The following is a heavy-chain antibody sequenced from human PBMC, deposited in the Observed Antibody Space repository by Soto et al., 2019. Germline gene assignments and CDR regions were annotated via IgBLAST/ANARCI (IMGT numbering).Heavy chain of an antibody. Sequence: EVQLVQSGAEVKKPGATVKISCKVSGYTFTDHYVHWVQQAPGKGLEWLGLVDPEESVTIYAEKFQGRVTITADTSTDTAYMELRSLRSEDTGVYYCAYGSGSYLHYFEYWGQGTLVTVSS. V-gene: IGHV1-69-2*01. CDR3: AYGSGSYLHYFEY. CDR2: VDPEESVT. CDR1: GYTFTDHY. D-gene: IGHD3-10*01. J-gene: IGHJ4*02.